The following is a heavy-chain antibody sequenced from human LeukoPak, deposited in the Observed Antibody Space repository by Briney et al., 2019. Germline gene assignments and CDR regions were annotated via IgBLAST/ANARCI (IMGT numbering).Heavy chain of an antibody. CDR1: GGSFSDYY. CDR3: ARRRWYSSSWRTVSPFDY. Sequence: SETLSLTCAVSGGSFSDYYWNWIRQPPGKGLEWIGEINHSGSTNYNPSIKSRVTISIDTSKNQFSLKLSSVTAADTAVYYCARRRWYSSSWRTVSPFDYWGQGTLVTVSS. J-gene: IGHJ4*02. D-gene: IGHD6-13*01. CDR2: INHSGST. V-gene: IGHV4-34*01.